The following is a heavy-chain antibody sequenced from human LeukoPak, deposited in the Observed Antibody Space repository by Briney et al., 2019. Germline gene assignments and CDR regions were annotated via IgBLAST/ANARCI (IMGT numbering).Heavy chain of an antibody. D-gene: IGHD2-21*01. V-gene: IGHV3-74*01. CDR2: IKSDGST. J-gene: IGHJ1*01. CDR3: VWAPSEIGGEYPEYFRH. CDR1: GFTFISYW. Sequence: GGSLRLSCAASGFTFISYWMHLVRQAPGKGLVWVSRIKSDGSTRYADSVKGRFTISRDNAKNTVSLQMTSLRAKDTGVYYCVWAPSEIGGEYPEYFRHWGQGTLVIVSS.